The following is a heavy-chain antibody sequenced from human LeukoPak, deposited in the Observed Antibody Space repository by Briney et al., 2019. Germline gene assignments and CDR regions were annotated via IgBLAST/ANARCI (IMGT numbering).Heavy chain of an antibody. D-gene: IGHD6-6*01. J-gene: IGHJ4*02. CDR2: ISGDGGHT. CDR1: GFTFDDYA. CDR3: AKETLYSSSSLDY. V-gene: IGHV3-43*02. Sequence: GGSLRLSCAASGFTFDDYAMHWVRQAPGKGLEWVSLISGDGGHTYYADSVKGRFTVSRDNSKNSLYLEMNSLKTKDSAFYYCAKETLYSSSSLDYWGQGTLLTVSS.